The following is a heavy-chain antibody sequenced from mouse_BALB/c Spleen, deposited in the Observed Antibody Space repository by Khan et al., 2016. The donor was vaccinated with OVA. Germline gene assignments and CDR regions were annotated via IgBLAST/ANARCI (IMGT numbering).Heavy chain of an antibody. CDR2: INTYTGEP. D-gene: IGHD2-10*01. CDR1: GYTFTNFG. CDR3: ARPPYFSYTFAY. J-gene: IGHJ4*01. Sequence: QIQLVQSGPELKKPGETVKISCKASGYTFTNFGLNWVKQAPGKGLEWMGWINTYTGEPTYADDFKGRFAFSLETSASTAYLQINNLKNEDAATDFCARPPYFSYTFAYWGQGTSVTVSS. V-gene: IGHV9-3-1*01.